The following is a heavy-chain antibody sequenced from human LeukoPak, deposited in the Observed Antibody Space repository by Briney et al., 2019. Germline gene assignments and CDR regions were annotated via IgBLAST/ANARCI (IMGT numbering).Heavy chain of an antibody. V-gene: IGHV4-59*08. CDR3: ACGFGELVLDY. D-gene: IGHD3-10*01. J-gene: IGHJ4*02. CDR1: GGSISSYY. Sequence: SETPSLTCTVSGGSISSYYWSWIRQPPGKGLEWIGYIYYSGSTNYNPSLKSRVTISVDTSKNQFSLKLSSVTAADTAVYYCACGFGELVLDYWGQGTLVTVSS. CDR2: IYYSGST.